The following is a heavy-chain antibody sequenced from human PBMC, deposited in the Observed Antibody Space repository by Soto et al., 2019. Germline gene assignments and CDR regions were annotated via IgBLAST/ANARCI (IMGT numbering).Heavy chain of an antibody. Sequence: EVQLVESGGGLVQPGGSLRLSCAASGFAFSSYWMHWVRQAPGKGLVWVSRIDPYETGINYADSVKGRFTISRDNAKKRLYLQMTSLRAEDTAVYYCTRNTFGGRDSWGQGPWSPSPQ. V-gene: IGHV3-74*01. J-gene: IGHJ4*02. CDR1: GFAFSSYW. CDR3: TRNTFGGRDS. CDR2: IDPYETGI. D-gene: IGHD2-15*01.